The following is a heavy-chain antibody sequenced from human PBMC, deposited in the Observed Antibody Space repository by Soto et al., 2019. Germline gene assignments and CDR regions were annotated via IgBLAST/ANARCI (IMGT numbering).Heavy chain of an antibody. CDR2: IYHSGST. CDR1: GGSISRGGYS. Sequence: SETLSLTCAFSGGSISRGGYSWSWIRQPPGKGLEWIGYIYHSGSTYYNPSLKSRVTISVDRSKNQFSLKLSSVTAADTAVYYCARHSDSSGYHYYFDYWGQGTLVTVSS. D-gene: IGHD3-22*01. CDR3: ARHSDSSGYHYYFDY. V-gene: IGHV4-30-2*01. J-gene: IGHJ4*02.